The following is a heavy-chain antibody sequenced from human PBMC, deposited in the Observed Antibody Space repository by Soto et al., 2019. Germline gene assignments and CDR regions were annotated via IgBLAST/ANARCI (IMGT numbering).Heavy chain of an antibody. CDR1: GGSFSGYY. CDR3: ARGYRGRGYSSSSRPGYFDY. J-gene: IGHJ4*02. CDR2: INHSGST. D-gene: IGHD6-6*01. Sequence: QVQLQQWGAGLLKPSETLSLTCAVYGGSFSGYYWSWIRQPPGKGLEWIGEINHSGSTNYNPSLKSRVTISVDTSKNQFSLKLSSVTAADTAVYYCARGYRGRGYSSSSRPGYFDYWGQGTLVTVSS. V-gene: IGHV4-34*01.